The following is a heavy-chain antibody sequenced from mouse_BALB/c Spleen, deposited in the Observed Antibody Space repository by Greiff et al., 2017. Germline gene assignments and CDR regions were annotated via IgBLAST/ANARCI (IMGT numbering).Heavy chain of an antibody. CDR1: GYTFTSYW. CDR2: INPSNGRT. CDR3: ARGYGNYRGFAY. Sequence: VQLKQSGAELAKPGASVKMSCKASGYTFTSYWMHWVKQRPGQGLEWIGEINPSNGRTNYNEKFKSKATLTVDKSSSTAYMQLSSLTSEESAVYYCARGYGNYRGFAYWGQGTLVTVSA. J-gene: IGHJ3*01. V-gene: IGHV1S81*02. D-gene: IGHD2-10*02.